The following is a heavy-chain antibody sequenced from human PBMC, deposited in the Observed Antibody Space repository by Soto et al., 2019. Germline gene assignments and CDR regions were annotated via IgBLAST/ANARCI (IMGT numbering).Heavy chain of an antibody. Sequence: GWSLRLSCAASGFTFSSYVMSWVRQAPGKGLEWVSSISGSGDSTYYADSVKGRFTISRDNSKNTLSLQMNSLRAEDTAVYYCAKGGQQLVRKKFYYYYGMDVWGQGTTVTGSS. CDR3: AKGGQQLVRKKFYYYYGMDV. CDR1: GFTFSSYV. J-gene: IGHJ6*02. D-gene: IGHD6-6*01. CDR2: ISGSGDST. V-gene: IGHV3-23*01.